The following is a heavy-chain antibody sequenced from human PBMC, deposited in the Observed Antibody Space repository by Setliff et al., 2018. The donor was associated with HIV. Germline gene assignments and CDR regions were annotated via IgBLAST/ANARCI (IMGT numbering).Heavy chain of an antibody. V-gene: IGHV4-59*11. CDR2: IYYIGGT. J-gene: IGHJ6*03. D-gene: IGHD2-2*01. CDR3: ARVPYPADTSWIFYYYYMDL. Sequence: PSETLSLTCSVSGGSISSHYWSWIRQPPGKGLELIGYIYYIGGTNYNPSLKSRVTISIDTSKSQFSLKLTSVSAADTAIYYCARVPYPADTSWIFYYYYMDLWGGGTTVTVSS. CDR1: GGSISSHY.